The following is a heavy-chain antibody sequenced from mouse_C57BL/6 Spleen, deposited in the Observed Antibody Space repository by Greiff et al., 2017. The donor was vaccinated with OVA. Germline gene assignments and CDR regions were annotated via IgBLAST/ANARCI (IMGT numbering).Heavy chain of an antibody. CDR1: GFTFSSYA. D-gene: IGHD2-1*01. J-gene: IGHJ4*01. CDR2: ISSGGDYI. Sequence: EVQLVESGAGLVKPGGSLKLSCAASGFTFSSYAMSWVRQTPEKRLEWVAYISSGGDYIYYADTVKGRFTISRDNARNTLYLQMSSLKSEDTAMYYCTREDLPGAMDYWGQGTSVTVSS. CDR3: TREDLPGAMDY. V-gene: IGHV5-9-1*02.